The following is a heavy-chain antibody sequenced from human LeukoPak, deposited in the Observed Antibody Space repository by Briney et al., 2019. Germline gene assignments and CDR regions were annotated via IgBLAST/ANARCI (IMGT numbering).Heavy chain of an antibody. CDR3: ARRNIVVVVAANDY. J-gene: IGHJ4*02. V-gene: IGHV1-18*01. CDR2: ISAYNGNT. D-gene: IGHD2-15*01. CDR1: GYTFTSYG. Sequence: GASVKVSCKASGYTFTSYGISWVRQAPGQGLEWMGWISAYNGNTNYAQKLQGRVTMTTDTSTSTAYMELRSLRSDDTAVYYCARRNIVVVVAANDYWGQGTLVTVSS.